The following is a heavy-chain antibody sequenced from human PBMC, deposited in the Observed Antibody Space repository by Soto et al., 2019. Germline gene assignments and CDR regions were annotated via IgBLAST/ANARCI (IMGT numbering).Heavy chain of an antibody. D-gene: IGHD3-3*01. CDR3: AKDSLDYDFWSGYLGVFDY. J-gene: IGHJ4*02. V-gene: IGHV3-23*01. CDR2: ISGSGGST. Sequence: VQLLESGGGLVQPGGSLRLSCAASGFTFSSYAMSWVRQAPGKGLEWVSAISGSGGSTYYADSVKGRFTISRDNSKNTLYLQMNSLRAEDTAVYYCAKDSLDYDFWSGYLGVFDYWGQGTLVTVSS. CDR1: GFTFSSYA.